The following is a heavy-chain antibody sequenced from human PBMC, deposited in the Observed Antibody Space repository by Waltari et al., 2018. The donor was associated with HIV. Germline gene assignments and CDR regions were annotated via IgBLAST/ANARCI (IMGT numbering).Heavy chain of an antibody. V-gene: IGHV3-48*03. D-gene: IGHD6-19*01. CDR2: ISACGTK. Sequence: EVQLVESGGGLVQHGGSLRLSCAGSGFTFSNYEMTWVRQAPGKGLEWISYISACGTKYYADSLKGRFSISRDNAKNSLYLQMNSLRAEDTAVYYCAKAVGDTSGRYWGGDVWGQGTTVTVSS. CDR3: AKAVGDTSGRYWGGDV. J-gene: IGHJ6*02. CDR1: GFTFSNYE.